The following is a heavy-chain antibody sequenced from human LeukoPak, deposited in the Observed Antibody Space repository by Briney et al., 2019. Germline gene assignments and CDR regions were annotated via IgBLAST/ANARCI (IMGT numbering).Heavy chain of an antibody. Sequence: SETLSLTCTVSGGSISSYYWSWIRQPPGKGLEWIGYIYYSGSTNYNPSLKSRVTISVDTSKNQFSLKLSSVTAADTAVYYCARDLSYYDSSGYYDNFDAFDIWGQGTMVTVSS. J-gene: IGHJ3*02. CDR2: IYYSGST. CDR1: GGSISSYY. D-gene: IGHD3-22*01. CDR3: ARDLSYYDSSGYYDNFDAFDI. V-gene: IGHV4-59*01.